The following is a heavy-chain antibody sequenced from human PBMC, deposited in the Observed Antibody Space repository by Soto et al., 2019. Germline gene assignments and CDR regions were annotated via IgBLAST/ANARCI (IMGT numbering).Heavy chain of an antibody. CDR1: GGSISNGGYY. CDR2: IYYSGST. CDR3: ARRYGWLYFDY. J-gene: IGHJ4*02. V-gene: IGHV4-31*03. Sequence: PSETLSLTCTVSGGSISNGGYYWSWIRQHPGKGLEWIGYIYYSGSTYYNPSLKSRVTISVDTSKNQFSLKLTSVTAADTALYYCARRYGWLYFDYWGQGSLVTVSS. D-gene: IGHD3-10*01.